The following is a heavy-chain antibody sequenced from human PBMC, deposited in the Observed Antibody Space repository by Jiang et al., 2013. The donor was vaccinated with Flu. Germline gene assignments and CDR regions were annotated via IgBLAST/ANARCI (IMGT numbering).Heavy chain of an antibody. CDR3: ARTSSGAFDI. J-gene: IGHJ3*02. V-gene: IGHV4-39*01. CDR1: GGSISSSDSY. Sequence: LLKPSETLSLTCTVSGGSISSSDSYWGWIRQPPGKGLEWIGTIYYSGTTFYNPSLKSRVTISVDTSKNQFSLKLSSVTAADRAVYYCARTSSGAFDIWGQGTMVTVSS. D-gene: IGHD2-2*01. CDR2: IYYSGTT.